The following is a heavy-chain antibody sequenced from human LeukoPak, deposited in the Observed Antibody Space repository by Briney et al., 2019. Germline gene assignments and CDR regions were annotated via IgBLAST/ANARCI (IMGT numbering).Heavy chain of an antibody. CDR1: GFTFMAYY. Sequence: GGPLRLSCPASGFTFMAYYMSWIRQAPGKGLEWVSYFSSSGSTIYYADSVKGRFTISRDNAKNSLYLQMNSLRAEDTAVYYCARYKRLDYSGSYFDYWGQGTLVTVSS. CDR3: ARYKRLDYSGSYFDY. D-gene: IGHD1-26*01. J-gene: IGHJ4*02. V-gene: IGHV3-11*01. CDR2: FSSSGSTI.